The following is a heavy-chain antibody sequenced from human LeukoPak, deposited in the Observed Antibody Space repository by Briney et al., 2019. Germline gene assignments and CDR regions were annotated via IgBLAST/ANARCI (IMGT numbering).Heavy chain of an antibody. CDR1: GFTFSTYD. D-gene: IGHD3-10*01. J-gene: IGHJ4*02. Sequence: GGSLRLSCAASGFTFSTYDMHWVRQAPGKGLEWVAVISYDGSNKYYGDSVKGRFTISRDNAKNSLYLQMNSLRAEDTAVYYCARAPRSGEHLDYWGQGTLVTVSS. CDR2: ISYDGSNK. CDR3: ARAPRSGEHLDY. V-gene: IGHV3-30*03.